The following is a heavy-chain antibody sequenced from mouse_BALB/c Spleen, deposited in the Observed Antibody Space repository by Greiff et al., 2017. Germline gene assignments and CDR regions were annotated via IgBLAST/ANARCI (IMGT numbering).Heavy chain of an antibody. CDR2: ISYSGST. J-gene: IGHJ4*01. Sequence: EVKVEESGPGLVKPSQSLSLTCTVTGYSITSDYAWNWIRQFPGNKLEWMGYISYSGSTSYNPSLKSRTSITLDTSKNQFFLQLNSVTTEDTATYYYARMIFYYYGSSYVNDAMDYWGQGTSVTVSS. V-gene: IGHV3-2*02. D-gene: IGHD1-1*01. CDR3: ARMIFYYYGSSYVNDAMDY. CDR1: GYSITSDYA.